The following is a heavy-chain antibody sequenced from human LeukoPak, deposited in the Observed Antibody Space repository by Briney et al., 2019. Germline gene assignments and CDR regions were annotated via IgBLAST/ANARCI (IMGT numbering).Heavy chain of an antibody. J-gene: IGHJ3*02. CDR3: ARRPFYYDSSGYLPPNAFDI. CDR1: GYSFTSYW. D-gene: IGHD3-22*01. CDR2: IYPGDSDT. Sequence: GESLKISCKDSGYSFTSYWIGWVRQMPGKGLEWMGIIYPGDSDTRYSPSFQGQVTISADKSISTAYLQWSSLKASDTAMYYCARRPFYYDSSGYLPPNAFDIWGQGTMVTVSS. V-gene: IGHV5-51*01.